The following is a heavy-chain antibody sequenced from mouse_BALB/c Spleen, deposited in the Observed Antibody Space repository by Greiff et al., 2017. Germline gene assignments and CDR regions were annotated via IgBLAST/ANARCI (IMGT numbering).Heavy chain of an antibody. CDR3: ALPDY. V-gene: IGHV1-15*01. CDR2: IDPETGGT. J-gene: IGHJ2*01. Sequence: QVQLQQSGAELVRPGASVTLSCKASGYTFTDYEMHWVKQTPVHGLEWIGAIDPETGGTAYNQKFKGKATLTADKSSSTAYMELRSLTSEDSAVYYCALPDYWGQGTTLTVSS. CDR1: GYTFTDYE.